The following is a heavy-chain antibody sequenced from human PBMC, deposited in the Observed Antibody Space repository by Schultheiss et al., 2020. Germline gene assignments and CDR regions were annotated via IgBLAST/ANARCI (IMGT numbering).Heavy chain of an antibody. CDR3: ARDTTVAGTFDY. D-gene: IGHD6-19*01. V-gene: IGHV4-4*07. Sequence: SETLSLTCTVSGGSISSYYWSWIRQPAGKGLEWIGRIYSSGSTNYNPSLKSRVTISVDTSKNQFSLKLSSVTAADTAVYYCARDTTVAGTFDYWGQGTLVTVSS. CDR1: GGSISSYY. CDR2: IYSSGST. J-gene: IGHJ4*02.